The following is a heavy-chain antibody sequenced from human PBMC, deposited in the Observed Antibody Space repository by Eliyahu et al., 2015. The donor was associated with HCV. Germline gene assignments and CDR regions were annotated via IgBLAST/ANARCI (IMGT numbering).Heavy chain of an antibody. Sequence: EVQLVESGGGLVQPGGSLRLSCAASGFTFSNYWMXWVRQAPGKGLVWVSRINTEGSTTSYADSVKGRFTIARDNAKNTLYLQMNSLRDEDTAVYYCARQSFADVWGQGTTVTVSS. CDR3: ARQSFADV. CDR2: INTEGSTT. J-gene: IGHJ6*02. V-gene: IGHV3-74*01. CDR1: GFTFSNYW.